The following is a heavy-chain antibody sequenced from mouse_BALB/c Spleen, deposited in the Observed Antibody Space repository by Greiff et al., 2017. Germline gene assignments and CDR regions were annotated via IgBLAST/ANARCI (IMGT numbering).Heavy chain of an antibody. V-gene: IGHV1-69*02. Sequence: QVQLQQPGAELVKPGASVKLSCKASGYTFTSYWMHWVKQRPGQGLEWIGEIDPSDSYTNYNQKFKGKATLTVDKSSSTAYMQLSSLTSEDSAVYYSARAEYDYGLDYWGQGTSVTVSS. D-gene: IGHD5-1*01. CDR1: GYTFTSYW. CDR2: IDPSDSYT. CDR3: ARAEYDYGLDY. J-gene: IGHJ4*01.